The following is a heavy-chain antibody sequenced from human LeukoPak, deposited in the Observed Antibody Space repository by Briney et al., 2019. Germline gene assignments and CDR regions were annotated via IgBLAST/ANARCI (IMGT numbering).Heavy chain of an antibody. D-gene: IGHD6-13*01. CDR2: INSSGGST. Sequence: GASVKVSCKASEYTFTSYYMHWVRQAPGQGLEWMGIINSSGGSTSYAQKFQGRVTMTRDTSTSTVYMELSSLRSEDTAVYYCATSSSWSPYYYYYMDVWGKGTTVTVSS. V-gene: IGHV1-46*01. CDR1: EYTFTSYY. CDR3: ATSSSWSPYYYYYMDV. J-gene: IGHJ6*03.